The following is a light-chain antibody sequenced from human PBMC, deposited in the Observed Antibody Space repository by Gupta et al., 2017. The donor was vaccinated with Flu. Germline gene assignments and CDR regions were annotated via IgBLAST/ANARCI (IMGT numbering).Light chain of an antibody. CDR2: DAS. J-gene: IGKJ4*01. CDR1: QSVTSSN. CDR3: QQDGSSPLT. V-gene: IGKV3-20*01. Sequence: GNLSLSPGERATLSCRASQSVTSSNLAWYQQKPGQAPRLLIYDASSRATGIPDRFSGSGSGTDFTLTISRLEPEDFAVYYCQQDGSSPLTFGGGSKVEIK.